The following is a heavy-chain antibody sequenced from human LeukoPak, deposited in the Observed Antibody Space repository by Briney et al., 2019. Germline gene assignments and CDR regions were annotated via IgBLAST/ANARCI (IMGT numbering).Heavy chain of an antibody. J-gene: IGHJ4*02. CDR1: GFTFSSYA. CDR3: AKVSYYDRSGYYSFDY. CDR2: ICGSGGCT. D-gene: IGHD3-22*01. V-gene: IGHV3-23*01. Sequence: PGGSLRLSCAASGFTFSSYATTWIRQAPGKGLEWVSGICGSGGCTYDADSVKGRFTISRDNSKNTLYLQMNSLRAEDTAVYYCAKVSYYDRSGYYSFDYWGQGTLVTVSS.